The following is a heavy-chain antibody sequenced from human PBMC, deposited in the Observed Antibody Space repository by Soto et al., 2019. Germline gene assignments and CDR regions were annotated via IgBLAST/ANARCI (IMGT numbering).Heavy chain of an antibody. CDR2: IDNHGDGT. CDR3: GTVFEK. V-gene: IGHV3-74*01. CDR1: GFTFTNNW. Sequence: EVQLVESGGGLVQPGGSLRLSCAASGFTFTNNWMHWVRQVPGEGLVWVSRIDNHGDGTSDADFVKGRSTIARDNAKNTLYLKMNSLRVEDTAIFYCGTVFEKWAEGTMVTV. J-gene: IGHJ3*02.